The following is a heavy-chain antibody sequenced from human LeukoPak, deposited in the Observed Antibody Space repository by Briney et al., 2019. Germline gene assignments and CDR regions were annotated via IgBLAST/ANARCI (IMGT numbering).Heavy chain of an antibody. D-gene: IGHD3-10*01. CDR3: ARLYGSGPDF. CDR1: GGTFSTYV. Sequence: SVKVSCRASGGTFSTYVISWVRQAPGQGLEWMGGIIPISGAANYAQKFQGRVTITTDESTSTAYMELSSLRSEDTAVYYCARLYGSGPDFWGQGTLVTVSS. CDR2: IIPISGAA. J-gene: IGHJ4*02. V-gene: IGHV1-69*05.